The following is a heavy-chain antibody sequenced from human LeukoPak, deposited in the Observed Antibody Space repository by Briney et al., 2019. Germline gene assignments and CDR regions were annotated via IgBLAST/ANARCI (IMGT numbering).Heavy chain of an antibody. Sequence: GGSLRLSCAASGFTFSSYSMNWVRQAPGKGLEWVSSISSSSSYIYYADSVKGRFTISRDNAKNSLYLQMNSLRAEDTAVYYCARAQSSGYGAYWYFDLWGRGTLVTVSS. J-gene: IGHJ2*01. CDR2: ISSSSSYI. D-gene: IGHD3-22*01. V-gene: IGHV3-21*01. CDR3: ARAQSSGYGAYWYFDL. CDR1: GFTFSSYS.